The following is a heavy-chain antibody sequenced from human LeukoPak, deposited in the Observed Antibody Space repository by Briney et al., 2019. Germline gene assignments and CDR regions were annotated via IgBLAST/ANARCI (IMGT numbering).Heavy chain of an antibody. V-gene: IGHV4-4*07. Sequence: SETLSLTCTVSGGSISGHYWSWIRQPPGKGLEWIGRIYTSGSTNYNPSLKSRVTMSVDTSKNQFSLKLSSVTAADTAVYYCARGNTRGYDFWSGYSSPYYMDVWGKGTTVTVSS. J-gene: IGHJ6*03. CDR3: ARGNTRGYDFWSGYSSPYYMDV. D-gene: IGHD3-3*01. CDR2: IYTSGST. CDR1: GGSISGHY.